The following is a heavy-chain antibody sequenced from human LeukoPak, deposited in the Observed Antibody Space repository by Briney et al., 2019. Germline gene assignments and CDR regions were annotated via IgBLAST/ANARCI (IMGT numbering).Heavy chain of an antibody. V-gene: IGHV4-4*02. D-gene: IGHD6-19*01. CDR1: GGSISRSNW. Sequence: SETLSLTCDVSGGSISRSNWWSWVRQPPGKGLQWIGEIYHSGTTNYSPSLKSRVTISVDTSKNQFSLKLSSVTAADTAVYYCARRWRLVPRIYYFDYWGQGTLVTVSS. CDR3: ARRWRLVPRIYYFDY. CDR2: IYHSGTT. J-gene: IGHJ4*02.